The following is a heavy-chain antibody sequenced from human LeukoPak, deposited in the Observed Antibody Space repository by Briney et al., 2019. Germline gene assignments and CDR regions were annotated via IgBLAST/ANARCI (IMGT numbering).Heavy chain of an antibody. Sequence: SETLSLTCTVSGGSISSYYWSWIRQPPGKGLEWIGYIYCSGSTNYNPSLKSRVTISVDTSKNQFSLKLNSVTAADTAVYYCARDPRGGTSRDNWFDPWGQGTLVTVSS. J-gene: IGHJ5*02. D-gene: IGHD1-1*01. CDR1: GGSISSYY. CDR2: IYCSGST. V-gene: IGHV4-59*01. CDR3: ARDPRGGTSRDNWFDP.